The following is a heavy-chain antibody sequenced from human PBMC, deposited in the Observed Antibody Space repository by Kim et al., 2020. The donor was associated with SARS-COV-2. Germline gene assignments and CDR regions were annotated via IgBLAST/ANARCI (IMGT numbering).Heavy chain of an antibody. J-gene: IGHJ4*02. CDR2: ISYDGSNK. CDR3: ARCSRIQLWLAGQFDY. Sequence: GGSLRLSCAASGFTFSSYAMHWVRQAPGKGLEWVAVISYDGSNKYYADSVKGRFTISRDNSKNTLYLQMNSLRAEDTAVYYCARCSRIQLWLAGQFDYWGQGTLVTVSS. V-gene: IGHV3-30-3*01. D-gene: IGHD5-18*01. CDR1: GFTFSSYA.